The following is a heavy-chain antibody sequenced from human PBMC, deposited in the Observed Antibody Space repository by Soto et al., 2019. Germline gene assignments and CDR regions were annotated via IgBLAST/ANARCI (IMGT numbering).Heavy chain of an antibody. V-gene: IGHV1-18*04. CDR3: ARDLDPSGSYYTDY. CDR2: ISPWKGNT. CDR1: GYNFMPYG. J-gene: IGHJ4*02. D-gene: IGHD3-10*01. Sequence: ASVKVSCKASGYNFMPYGVNWVRQAPGQGLEWMGWISPWKGNTNYAQSFQGRVTMTTDTSTSTAYMELRSLTSDDTAVDYCARDLDPSGSYYTDYWGPGTLVTVSS.